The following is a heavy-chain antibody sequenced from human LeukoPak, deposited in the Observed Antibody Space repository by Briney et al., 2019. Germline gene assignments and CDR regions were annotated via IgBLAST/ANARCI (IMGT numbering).Heavy chain of an antibody. Sequence: PGGSLRLSCAASGFTFSNYGMHWVRQAPGKGLEWVAYIRSDGYHTYYADSVKGRFTITRDNLKNTLYLQMNSLRLEDMAVFYCAKPSGSGVDYWGRGTRVTVSS. CDR1: GFTFSNYG. V-gene: IGHV3-30*02. J-gene: IGHJ4*02. D-gene: IGHD1-26*01. CDR3: AKPSGSGVDY. CDR2: IRSDGYHT.